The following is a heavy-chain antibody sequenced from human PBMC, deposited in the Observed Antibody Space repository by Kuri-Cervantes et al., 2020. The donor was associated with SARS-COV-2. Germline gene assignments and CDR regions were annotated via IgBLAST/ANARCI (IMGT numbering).Heavy chain of an antibody. Sequence: GGSLRLSCAASGFTFDDYGMSWVRQAPGKGLEWVALISFDGINKYYADSVMGRFTISRDNSKNTLYLQMNSLRTDDTAMYYCAKDGEEYSSSSIEFYYYYYMDVWGKGTTVTVSS. CDR2: ISFDGINK. CDR3: AKDGEEYSSSSIEFYYYYYMDV. D-gene: IGHD6-6*01. CDR1: GFTFDDYG. J-gene: IGHJ6*03. V-gene: IGHV3-30*18.